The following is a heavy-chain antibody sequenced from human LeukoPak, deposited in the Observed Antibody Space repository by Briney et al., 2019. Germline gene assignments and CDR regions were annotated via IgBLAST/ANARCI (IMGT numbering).Heavy chain of an antibody. CDR2: IYYSGST. CDR3: ARRPRDYGDYFDY. V-gene: IGHV4-39*01. CDR1: GGSISSSSYY. D-gene: IGHD4-17*01. Sequence: PSETLSPTCTVSGGSISSSSYYWGWIRQPPGKGLEWIGSIYYSGSTYYNPSLKSRVTISVDTSKNQFSLKLSSVTAADTAVYYCARRPRDYGDYFDYWGQGTLVTVSS. J-gene: IGHJ4*02.